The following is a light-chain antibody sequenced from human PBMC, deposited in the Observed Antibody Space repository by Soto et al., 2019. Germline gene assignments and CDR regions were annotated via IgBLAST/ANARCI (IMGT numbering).Light chain of an antibody. V-gene: IGLV6-57*03. Sequence: FMLTQPHSVSESPGKTVTISCTRSSGSIASKYVQWYQQRPGSVPTTVIYEDNQRPSGVPDRFSGSIDSSSNSASLTISGLKTEDEADYYCQSYDSINVVFGGGTTLTVL. J-gene: IGLJ2*01. CDR1: SGSIASKY. CDR2: EDN. CDR3: QSYDSINVV.